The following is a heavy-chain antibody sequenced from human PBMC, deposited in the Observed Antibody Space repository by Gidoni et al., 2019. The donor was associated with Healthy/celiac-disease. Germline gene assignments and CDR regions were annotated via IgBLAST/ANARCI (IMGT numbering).Heavy chain of an antibody. Sequence: QVQLQESGPGLVKPSQTLSLTCTVSGGSISSGSYYWSWIRQPAGKGLEWMGRIYTSGSTNYNPSLKSRVTISVDTSKNQFSLKLSSVTAADTAVYYCARECHYDFWSGYYYYYYYMDVWGKGTTVTVSS. J-gene: IGHJ6*03. D-gene: IGHD3-3*01. V-gene: IGHV4-61*02. CDR3: ARECHYDFWSGYYYYYYYMDV. CDR1: GGSISSGSYY. CDR2: IYTSGST.